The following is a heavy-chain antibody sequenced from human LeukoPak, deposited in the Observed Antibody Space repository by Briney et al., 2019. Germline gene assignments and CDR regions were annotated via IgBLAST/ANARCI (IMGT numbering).Heavy chain of an antibody. CDR1: GYTFTSYG. CDR3: ARDGSDSYGFNWFDP. J-gene: IGHJ5*02. Sequence: ASVKVSCTASGYTFTSYGISWVRQAPGQGLEWMGWISAYNGNTNYAQKLQGRVTMTTDTSTSTAYMELRSLRSDDTAVYYCARDGSDSYGFNWFDPWGQGTLVTVSS. V-gene: IGHV1-18*01. CDR2: ISAYNGNT. D-gene: IGHD5-18*01.